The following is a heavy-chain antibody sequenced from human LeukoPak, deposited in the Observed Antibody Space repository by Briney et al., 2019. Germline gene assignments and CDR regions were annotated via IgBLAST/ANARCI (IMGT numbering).Heavy chain of an antibody. D-gene: IGHD1-26*01. Sequence: PGGSLRLSCAASGFTFSRYWMHWVRQARGKGLVWVSLIKNDGSSTTYADSVKGRFTISRDNAKNTLFLQMNSLRADDTAIYYCASGLGGQGGHWGQGTLVTVSS. J-gene: IGHJ4*02. V-gene: IGHV3-74*03. CDR3: ASGLGGQGGH. CDR2: IKNDGSST. CDR1: GFTFSRYW.